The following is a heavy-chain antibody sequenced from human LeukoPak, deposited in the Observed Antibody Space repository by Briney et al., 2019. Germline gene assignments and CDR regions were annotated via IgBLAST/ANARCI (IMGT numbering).Heavy chain of an antibody. V-gene: IGHV1-2*02. J-gene: IGHJ4*02. CDR2: INPNSGGT. D-gene: IGHD3-10*01. Sequence: ASVKVSCKASGYTFTGYYMHWVRQAPGQGLEWMGWINPNSGGTNYAQKFQGRVPMTRDTSISTAYMELSRLRSDDTAVYYCARELYGSGRPLDYWGQGTLVTVSS. CDR1: GYTFTGYY. CDR3: ARELYGSGRPLDY.